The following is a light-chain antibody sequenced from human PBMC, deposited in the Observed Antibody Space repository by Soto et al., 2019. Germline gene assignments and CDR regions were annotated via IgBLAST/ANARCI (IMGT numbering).Light chain of an antibody. V-gene: IGKV3-15*01. J-gene: IGKJ1*01. CDR2: GAS. CDR3: QQYNNWTPST. CDR1: QGVSSN. Sequence: EIVMTQSPSTLSVSPGERATLSCRASQGVSSNLAWYQQKPGQAPRLLIYGASTLATGIPARFSGSGSGTEFTLTISSLQFEDFGVYYCQQYNNWTPSTFGQGTQVEIK.